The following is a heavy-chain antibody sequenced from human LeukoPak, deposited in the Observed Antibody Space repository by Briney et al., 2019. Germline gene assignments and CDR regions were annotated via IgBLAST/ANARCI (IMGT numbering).Heavy chain of an antibody. D-gene: IGHD1-26*01. CDR1: GGSISSGGYY. V-gene: IGHV4-31*03. J-gene: IGHJ4*02. Sequence: PSETLSLTCTVSGGSISSGGYYWSWIRQHPGKGLEWIGYIYYSGSTYYNPSLKSRVTISVDTSKNQFSLKLSSVTAADTAVYYCARGRSGSIDYWGQGTLVTVSS. CDR2: IYYSGST. CDR3: ARGRSGSIDY.